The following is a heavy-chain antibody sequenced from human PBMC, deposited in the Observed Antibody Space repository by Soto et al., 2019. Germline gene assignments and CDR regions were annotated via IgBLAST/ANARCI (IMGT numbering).Heavy chain of an antibody. V-gene: IGHV4-34*01. Sequence: SETLSLTCAVYGGSFSGYYWSWIRQPPGKGLEWIGEINHSGSTNYNPSLKSRVTISVDTSKNQFSLKLSSVTAADTAVYYCARSRYFDWLYYYYGMHVWGQGTTVTVSS. CDR2: INHSGST. D-gene: IGHD3-9*01. CDR3: ARSRYFDWLYYYYGMHV. J-gene: IGHJ6*02. CDR1: GGSFSGYY.